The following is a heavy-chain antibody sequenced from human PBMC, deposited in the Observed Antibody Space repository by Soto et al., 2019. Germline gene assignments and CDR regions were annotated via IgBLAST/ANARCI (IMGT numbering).Heavy chain of an antibody. CDR3: TRDGAFTIFGVLIVSYYGMDV. D-gene: IGHD3-3*01. J-gene: IGHJ6*02. CDR1: GFTFSSYA. CDR2: ISSDGSNK. Sequence: QVQLVESGGGVVQPGRSLRLSCAASGFTFSSYAMHWVRQAPGKRLEWVAVISSDGSNKYYADSVKGRFTISRDNSKNTLYLQMNSLRAEGTAVYYCTRDGAFTIFGVLIVSYYGMDVWGQGTTVTVSS. V-gene: IGHV3-30-3*01.